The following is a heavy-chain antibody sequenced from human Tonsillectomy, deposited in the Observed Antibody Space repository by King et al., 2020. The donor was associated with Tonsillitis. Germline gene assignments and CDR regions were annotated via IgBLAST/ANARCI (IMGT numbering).Heavy chain of an antibody. V-gene: IGHV4-30-2*01. CDR1: GGSISGDFYS. CDR3: ARDPGGGSFAS. D-gene: IGHD2-15*01. J-gene: IGHJ4*02. CDR2: LYQGGSA. Sequence: QLQESGSGLVKPSQTLSLTCAVSGGSISGDFYSWTWIRQPPGKGLEWVGSLYQGGSAFYNPSLKSRVTISVDTSGRQFSLDLTSVTAADTAVYFCARDPGGGSFASWGQGTLVTVSS.